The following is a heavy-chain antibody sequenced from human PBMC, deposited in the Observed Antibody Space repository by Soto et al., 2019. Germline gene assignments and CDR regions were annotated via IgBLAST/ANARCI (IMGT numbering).Heavy chain of an antibody. CDR1: GDSINIYY. CDR2: ISYTGST. J-gene: IGHJ4*03. V-gene: IGHV4-59*01. CDR3: AKYGRTEAEGSTLDY. Sequence: SQTLSPTCTVSGDSINIYYWSWTRQPPGERLEWIGYISYTGSTTYNPSLESRVTISVDTSKNQLSLNQISVNAADTAAPYCAKYGRTEAEGSTLDYWGRGSMVTVSS. D-gene: IGHD4-17*01.